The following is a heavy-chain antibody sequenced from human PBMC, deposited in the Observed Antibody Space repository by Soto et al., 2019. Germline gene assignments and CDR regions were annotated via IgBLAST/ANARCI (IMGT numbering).Heavy chain of an antibody. D-gene: IGHD4-17*01. CDR2: IYSGGST. CDR3: ARDSGKCDYGDGEAFDI. Sequence: EVQLVESGGGLVQHGGSLRLSCAASGFTVSTNYMSWVRQAPGKGLEWVSVIYSGGSTYYADSVKGRFTISRHNSKNTLYHQMNSLSAEDTAVYYCARDSGKCDYGDGEAFDIWGQGTMVTVSS. J-gene: IGHJ3*02. V-gene: IGHV3-53*04. CDR1: GFTVSTNY.